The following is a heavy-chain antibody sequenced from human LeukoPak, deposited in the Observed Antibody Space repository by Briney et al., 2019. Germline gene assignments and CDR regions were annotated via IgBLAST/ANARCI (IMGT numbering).Heavy chain of an antibody. Sequence: SVKVSCKASGGTFSSYAISWVRQAPGQGLEWMGGIIPIFATASYAQKFQGRVTITADESTSTAYMELSSLRSEDTAVYYCARGPITTRSHFDYWGQGTLVTVSS. CDR3: ARGPITTRSHFDY. CDR2: IIPIFATA. D-gene: IGHD3-22*01. CDR1: GGTFSSYA. V-gene: IGHV1-69*13. J-gene: IGHJ4*02.